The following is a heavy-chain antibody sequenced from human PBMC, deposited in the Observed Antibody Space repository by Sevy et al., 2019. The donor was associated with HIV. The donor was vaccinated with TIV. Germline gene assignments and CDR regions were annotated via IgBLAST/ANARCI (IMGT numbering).Heavy chain of an antibody. CDR1: GFTFSKYS. Sequence: GGSLRLSCAASGFTFSKYSMSWVRQPPGKGLEWVSTLSFGCGEINYADSVKGRFTISRDNSKSSLDLQMNNLRPEDTAVYYCAREGCAKPHDYWGQGTLVTVSS. V-gene: IGHV3-23*01. CDR3: AREGCAKPHDY. CDR2: LSFGCGEI. J-gene: IGHJ4*02. D-gene: IGHD2-2*02.